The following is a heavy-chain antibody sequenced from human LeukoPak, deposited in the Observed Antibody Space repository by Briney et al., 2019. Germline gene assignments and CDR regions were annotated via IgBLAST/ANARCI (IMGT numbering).Heavy chain of an antibody. CDR3: ASHCSSTSCYIDRKDVIAAAPRDY. Sequence: KPSETLSLTCTVSGGSISSGDYYWSWIRQPPGKGLEWIGYIYYSGSTYYNPSLKSRVTISVDTSKNQFSLKLSSVTAADTAVYYCASHCSSTSCYIDRKDVIAAAPRDYWGQGTLVTVSS. J-gene: IGHJ4*02. CDR2: IYYSGST. CDR1: GGSISSGDYY. V-gene: IGHV4-30-4*08. D-gene: IGHD2-2*02.